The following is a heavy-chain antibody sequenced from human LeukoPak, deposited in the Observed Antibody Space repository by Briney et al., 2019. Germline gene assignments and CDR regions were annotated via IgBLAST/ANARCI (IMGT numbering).Heavy chain of an antibody. V-gene: IGHV3-48*02. Sequence: PGGSLRLSCAASGFTFSRYTMNWVRQAPGKGLEWVSYISSGSSTRCYGDSVKGRFTISRDNAKNSLYLQMNSLRDEDTAVYYCARGDDDYVRYFDYWGQGTLVAVSS. D-gene: IGHD4-17*01. CDR2: ISSGSSTR. CDR3: ARGDDDYVRYFDY. CDR1: GFTFSRYT. J-gene: IGHJ4*02.